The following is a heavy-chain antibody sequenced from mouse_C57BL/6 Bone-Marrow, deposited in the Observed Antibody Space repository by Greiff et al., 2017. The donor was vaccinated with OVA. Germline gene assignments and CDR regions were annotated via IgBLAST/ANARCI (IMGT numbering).Heavy chain of an antibody. Sequence: EVKLQESGPGLVKPSQSLSLTCSVTGYSITSGYYWNWIRQFPGNKLEWMGYISYDGSNNYNPSLKNRISITRDTSKNQFFLKLNSVTTEDTATYYCARGTTVVANDAMDYWGQGTSVTVSS. J-gene: IGHJ4*01. D-gene: IGHD1-1*01. V-gene: IGHV3-6*01. CDR2: ISYDGSN. CDR1: GYSITSGYY. CDR3: ARGTTVVANDAMDY.